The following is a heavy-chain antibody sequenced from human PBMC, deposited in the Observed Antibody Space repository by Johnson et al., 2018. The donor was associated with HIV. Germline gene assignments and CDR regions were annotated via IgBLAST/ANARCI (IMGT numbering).Heavy chain of an antibody. Sequence: VQLVESGGGVVQPGRSLRLSCAASGFTFSSYWMTWVRQAPGKGLEWVANIKQDGSEKYYVDSVKGRFTISRDNAKNSLYLQMNSLRAGDTAVYYCARKADAIDIWGQGTMVTVSS. V-gene: IGHV3-7*03. CDR2: IKQDGSEK. CDR3: ARKADAIDI. J-gene: IGHJ3*02. CDR1: GFTFSSYW.